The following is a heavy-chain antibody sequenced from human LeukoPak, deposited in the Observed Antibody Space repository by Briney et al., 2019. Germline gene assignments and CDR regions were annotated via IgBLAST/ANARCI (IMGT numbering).Heavy chain of an antibody. CDR2: IIPIFGTA. CDR1: VGTFSSYA. CDR3: ARHYRQLSGSYSSFDY. V-gene: IGHV1-69*05. J-gene: IGHJ4*02. D-gene: IGHD1-26*01. Sequence: SVKVSFKASVGTFSSYAISWVRQAPGQGLEWMGGIIPIFGTANYAQKFQGRVTITTDKSTSTAYMELSSLRSEDTAVYYCARHYRQLSGSYSSFDYWGQGTLVTVSS.